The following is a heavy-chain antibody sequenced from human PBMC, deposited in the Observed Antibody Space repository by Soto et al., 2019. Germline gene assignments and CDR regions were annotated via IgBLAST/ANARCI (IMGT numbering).Heavy chain of an antibody. J-gene: IGHJ4*01. Sequence: GGSLRLSCAASGITVSSNYMSWVRQAPGKGLEWVSVIYSGGSTYYADSVKGRFTISRDNSKNTLYLQMNSLSAEDTAVYYCARDPKYSGSYLDRDQGPLVTVSS. D-gene: IGHD1-26*01. CDR2: IYSGGST. CDR3: ARDPKYSGSYLD. V-gene: IGHV3-53*01. CDR1: GITVSSNY.